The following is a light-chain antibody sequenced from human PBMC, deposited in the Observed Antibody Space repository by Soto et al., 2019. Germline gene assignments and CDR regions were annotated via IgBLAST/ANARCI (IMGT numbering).Light chain of an antibody. CDR1: QGISSY. V-gene: IGKV1-8*01. Sequence: AIRMTQSPSSFSASTGGRCTITCRASQGISSYLAWYQQKPGKAPKLLMYAASTLQSGVPSRFRGSGSGTDFTLTISCLQSEDFATYYCQQYYSYPLTFGGGTKVDIK. CDR2: AAS. J-gene: IGKJ4*01. CDR3: QQYYSYPLT.